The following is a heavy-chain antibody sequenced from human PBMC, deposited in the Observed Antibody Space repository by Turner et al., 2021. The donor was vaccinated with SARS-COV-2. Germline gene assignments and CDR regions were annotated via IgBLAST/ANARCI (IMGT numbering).Heavy chain of an antibody. D-gene: IGHD3-10*01. CDR1: VFPFCRYS. CDR3: TRSRDYYGSGTYYNYDY. V-gene: IGHV3-21*02. J-gene: IGHJ4*02. Sequence: QLVESGGGLVKPGGSLRLSCPASVFPFCRYSMNWVRQAPEKGLEWVASINSGSSYIYYADSLKGRVTISRDNTKRSLFLQMNSLRVEDTAVYYCTRSRDYYGSGTYYNYDYWGQGTLVTVSS. CDR2: INSGSSYI.